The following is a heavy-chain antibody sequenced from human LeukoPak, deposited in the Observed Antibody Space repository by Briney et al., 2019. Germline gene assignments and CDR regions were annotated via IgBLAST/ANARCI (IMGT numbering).Heavy chain of an antibody. J-gene: IGHJ5*02. CDR3: ARLHALRAEEFDP. Sequence: SETLSLTCVVSGDSISDYYWTWIRQPPGKGLEWLGYIYYSGSTSYNPSLESRITMSVDTSKNQFSLKLTSVTAADTAVYYCARLHALRAEEFDPWGQGTLVTVSS. V-gene: IGHV4-59*01. CDR1: GDSISDYY. CDR2: IYYSGST. D-gene: IGHD3-16*01.